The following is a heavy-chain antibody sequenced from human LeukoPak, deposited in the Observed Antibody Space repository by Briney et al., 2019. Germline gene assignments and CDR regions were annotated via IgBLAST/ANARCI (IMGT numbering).Heavy chain of an antibody. Sequence: GESLKISCKGSEYRFTTYWISWVRQMPGKGLEWMGIIYPADSDTRYSPSFQGQVTISADKSINTAYLQWSSLEASDTAMYYCARHSFLGYCSTTSCRTPFDIWGQGTIVTISS. CDR1: EYRFTTYW. CDR2: IYPADSDT. D-gene: IGHD2-2*01. J-gene: IGHJ3*02. CDR3: ARHSFLGYCSTTSCRTPFDI. V-gene: IGHV5-51*01.